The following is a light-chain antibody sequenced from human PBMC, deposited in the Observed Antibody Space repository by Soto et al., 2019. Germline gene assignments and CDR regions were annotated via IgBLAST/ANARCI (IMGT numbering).Light chain of an antibody. CDR1: LSDVDGCNC. CDR3: QSYDSSLSRV. Sequence: QSALTQPPSASGSPGQSVTISCTGTLSDVDGCNCVSWYQQHPGKAPKLLIYGVTKRPSGVPDRFSGSRSGTTASLTVSGLQAEDEANYYCQSYDSSLSRVFGTGTKLTVL. V-gene: IGLV2-8*01. CDR2: GVT. J-gene: IGLJ1*01.